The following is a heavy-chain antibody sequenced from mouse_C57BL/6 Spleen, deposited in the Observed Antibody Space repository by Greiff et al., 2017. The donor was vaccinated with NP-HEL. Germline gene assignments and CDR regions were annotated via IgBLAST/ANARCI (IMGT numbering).Heavy chain of an antibody. CDR3: ANCYGSRGSYWYFDV. CDR1: GYTFTSYW. J-gene: IGHJ1*03. D-gene: IGHD1-1*01. Sequence: VQLQQPGAELVRPGTSVKLSCKASGYTFTSYWMHWVKQRPGQGLEWIGVIDPSDSYTNYNQKFKGKATLTVDTTSSTAYMQLSSLTSEDSAVYYCANCYGSRGSYWYFDVWGTGTTVTVSS. V-gene: IGHV1-59*01. CDR2: IDPSDSYT.